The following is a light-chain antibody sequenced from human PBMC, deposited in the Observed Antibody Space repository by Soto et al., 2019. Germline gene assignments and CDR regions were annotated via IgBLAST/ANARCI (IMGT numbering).Light chain of an antibody. Sequence: QLVLTQSPSASASLGASVKLTCTLSSGHSNYVIAWHQQQPEKGPRYLMKLNSDGSHNKGDGIPDRFSGSSSGAERYLTISSLQSEDEADYYCQTWGTAIVVFGGGTKLTVL. CDR1: SGHSNYV. CDR3: QTWGTAIVV. J-gene: IGLJ2*01. V-gene: IGLV4-69*01. CDR2: LNSDGSH.